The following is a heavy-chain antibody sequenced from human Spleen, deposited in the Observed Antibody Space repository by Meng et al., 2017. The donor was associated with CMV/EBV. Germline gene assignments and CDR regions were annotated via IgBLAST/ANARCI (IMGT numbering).Heavy chain of an antibody. V-gene: IGHV3-30*02. CDR1: GFTFNDYG. D-gene: IGHD2-2*01. CDR3: AKDRDDCSRSSCYHYYGMDV. J-gene: IGHJ6*02. Sequence: GESLKISCAASGFTFNDYGMHWVRQAPGKGLEWVAFIRYDGRNEYTAESVKGRFTISRDDSKNTLYLQMNSLRGEDTAVYYCAKDRDDCSRSSCYHYYGMDVWGLGTTVTVSS. CDR2: IRYDGRNE.